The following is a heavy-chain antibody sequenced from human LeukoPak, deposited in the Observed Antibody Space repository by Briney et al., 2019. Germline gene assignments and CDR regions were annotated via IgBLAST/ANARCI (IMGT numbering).Heavy chain of an antibody. V-gene: IGHV5-51*01. CDR2: IYPGDSDT. J-gene: IGHJ2*01. Sequence: GESLKISCKGSGSSFTSYWIGWVRQMPGKGLEWMGIIYPGDSDTRYSPSIQGQVTISVDKSITTAYLQWSSLKASDTAMYYCTRRNDWYFDLWGRGTLVTVSS. CDR3: TRRNDWYFDL. CDR1: GSSFTSYW.